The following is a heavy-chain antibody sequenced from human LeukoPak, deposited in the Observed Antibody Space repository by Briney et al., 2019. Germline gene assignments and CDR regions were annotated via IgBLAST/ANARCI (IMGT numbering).Heavy chain of an antibody. CDR3: AREGARMAARWASGFDP. CDR1: GYTFTGYY. V-gene: IGHV1-2*06. CDR2: INPNSGGT. D-gene: IGHD6-6*01. Sequence: ASVKVSCQASGYTFTGYYMHWVRQAPGQGLEWMDRINPNSGGTNYAQKFQGRVTMTRGTSISTAYMELSRLSSGDTAVYYCAREGARMAARWASGFDPWGQGTLVTVSS. J-gene: IGHJ5*02.